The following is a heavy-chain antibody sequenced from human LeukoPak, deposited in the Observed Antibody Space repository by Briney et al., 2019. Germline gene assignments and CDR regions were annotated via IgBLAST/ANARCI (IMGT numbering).Heavy chain of an antibody. V-gene: IGHV1-69*13. J-gene: IGHJ3*02. CDR3: ARDRVSDYGGTTNDAFDI. Sequence: ASVKVSCKASGGTFSSYAISWVRRAPGQGLEWMGGIIPIFGTANYAQKFQGRVTITADESTSTAYMELSSLRSEDTAVYYCARDRVSDYGGTTNDAFDIWGQGTMVTVSS. CDR2: IIPIFGTA. D-gene: IGHD4-23*01. CDR1: GGTFSSYA.